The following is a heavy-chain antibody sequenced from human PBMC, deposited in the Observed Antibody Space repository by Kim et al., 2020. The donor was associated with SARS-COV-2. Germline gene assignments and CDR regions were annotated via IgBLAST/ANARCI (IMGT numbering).Heavy chain of an antibody. CDR3: ASTAYYHDSSGYWDAFDI. CDR1: GGTFSSYA. D-gene: IGHD3-22*01. J-gene: IGHJ3*02. CDR2: IIPMLGIV. V-gene: IGHV1-69*04. Sequence: SVKVSCKASGGTFSSYAINWVRQAPGQGLEWMGRIIPMLGIVNYAQKFQGRVTITADKSTSTAYMDLSSLRSEDTAVYYCASTAYYHDSSGYWDAFDIWCQGTMVTVSS.